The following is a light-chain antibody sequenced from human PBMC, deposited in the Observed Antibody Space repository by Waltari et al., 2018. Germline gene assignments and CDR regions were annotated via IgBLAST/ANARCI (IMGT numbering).Light chain of an antibody. CDR3: QQYGSSPYT. Sequence: IVLTQSPGTLSLSPGERATVSCRASQSVGSSYLAWYQKKPGQAPTLLISGASSRATGVPDRFSGSGSETDFTLTISRLEPEDFAMYYCQQYGSSPYTFGQGTKLEIK. CDR1: QSVGSSY. J-gene: IGKJ2*01. CDR2: GAS. V-gene: IGKV3-20*01.